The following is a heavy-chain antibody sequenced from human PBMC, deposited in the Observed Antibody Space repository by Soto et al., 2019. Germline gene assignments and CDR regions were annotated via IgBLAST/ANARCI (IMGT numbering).Heavy chain of an antibody. D-gene: IGHD2-2*01. CDR2: IYHSGTT. CDR3: TRVSGTVPTAVIFDY. V-gene: IGHV4-38-2*01. Sequence: SETLSLTCAVSGDSISSGYYWAWIRQPPGKGLEWIGSIYHSGTTYYNPSLKSRVTISVDTSKNQFSLKLSSVTAADTAVYYCTRVSGTVPTAVIFDYWGQGTLVTVS. J-gene: IGHJ4*02. CDR1: GDSISSGYY.